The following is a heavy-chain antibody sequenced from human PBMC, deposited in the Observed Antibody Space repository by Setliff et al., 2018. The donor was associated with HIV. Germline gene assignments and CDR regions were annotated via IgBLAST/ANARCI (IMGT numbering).Heavy chain of an antibody. CDR2: IIPIYGTA. Sequence: SVKVSCKASGGAYPTFAFNWVRQAHGQGLEWMGGIIPIYGTANYAQRFLGRATITADGSTSTMELTSLTSEDTAVYYCASDSPTARFEEVSEHFYFYMDVWGRGTTGTVSS. V-gene: IGHV1-69*13. J-gene: IGHJ6*03. CDR1: GGAYPTFA. D-gene: IGHD3-10*01. CDR3: ASDSPTARFEEVSEHFYFYMDV.